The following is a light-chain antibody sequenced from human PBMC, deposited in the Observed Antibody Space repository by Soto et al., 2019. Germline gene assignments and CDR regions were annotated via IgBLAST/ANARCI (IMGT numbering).Light chain of an antibody. Sequence: EIVLTQSPATLSLSPGERATLSCRASQRVSSYLAWYQQKPGQAPRLLIYDASNRATGIPARFSGSGSGTDFTLTISSIEPEDFAVYYCQPRSNWPPYTFGQGTKLELK. V-gene: IGKV3-11*01. CDR1: QRVSSY. CDR3: QPRSNWPPYT. J-gene: IGKJ2*01. CDR2: DAS.